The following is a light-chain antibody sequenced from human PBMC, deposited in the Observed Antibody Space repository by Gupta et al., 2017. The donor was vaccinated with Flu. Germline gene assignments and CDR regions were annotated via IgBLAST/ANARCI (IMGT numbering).Light chain of an antibody. CDR1: ILAKKY. V-gene: IGLV3-27*01. Sequence: SYELTQTSSLSVSPGQTARITCSGNILAKKYVRWFQQKPAQAPVVLIYKDSERPSGIPDCFSGSSSATTVTMTISGAQVEDEDYYYCYYATANNWVFGGGTKLTVL. CDR2: KDS. J-gene: IGLJ3*02. CDR3: YYATANNWV.